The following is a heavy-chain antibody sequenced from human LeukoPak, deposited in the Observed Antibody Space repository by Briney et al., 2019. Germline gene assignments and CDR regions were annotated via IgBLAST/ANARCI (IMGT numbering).Heavy chain of an antibody. Sequence: PSETLSLTCTVSGGSISSYYWSWIRQPPGKGLEWIGSIYHSGSTYYNPSLKSRVTISVDTSKNQFSLKLSSVTAADTAVYYCARAASLSGQEYYDFWSGYSRYYFDYWGQGTLVTVSS. J-gene: IGHJ4*02. CDR1: GGSISSYY. V-gene: IGHV4-38-2*02. CDR3: ARAASLSGQEYYDFWSGYSRYYFDY. D-gene: IGHD3-3*01. CDR2: IYHSGST.